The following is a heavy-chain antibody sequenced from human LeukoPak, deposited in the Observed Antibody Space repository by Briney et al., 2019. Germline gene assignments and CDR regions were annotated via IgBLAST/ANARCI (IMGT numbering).Heavy chain of an antibody. V-gene: IGHV4-59*01. CDR3: ARADAFDI. CDR2: IYYSGST. J-gene: IGHJ3*02. Sequence: RASETLSLTCTVSGDSISSYYWSWIRQPPGKGLEWIGYIYYSGSTNYNPSLKSRVTISGETSKNQFSLKLSSVTAADTAVYYCARADAFDIWGQGTMVTVSS. CDR1: GDSISSYY.